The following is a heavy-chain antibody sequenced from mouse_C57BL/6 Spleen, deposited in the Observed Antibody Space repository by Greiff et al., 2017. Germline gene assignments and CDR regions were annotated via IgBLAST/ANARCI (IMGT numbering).Heavy chain of an antibody. CDR1: GYTFTSYG. D-gene: IGHD2-5*01. J-gene: IGHJ3*01. Sequence: VQLQQSGAELARPGASVKLSCKASGYTFTSYGISWVKQRTGQGLEWIGEIYPRSGNTYYNEKFKGKATLTADKSSSTAYMELRSLPSEDSAVYFCARRVGASYYSNGAWFAYWGQGTLVTVSA. V-gene: IGHV1-81*01. CDR3: ARRVGASYYSNGAWFAY. CDR2: IYPRSGNT.